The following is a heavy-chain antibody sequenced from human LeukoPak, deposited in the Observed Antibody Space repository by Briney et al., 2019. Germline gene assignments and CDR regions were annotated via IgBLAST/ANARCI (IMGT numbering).Heavy chain of an antibody. D-gene: IGHD1-26*01. Sequence: SETLSLTCTVSGGFISSYYWSWIRQPPGKGLEWIGYIYYSRTTEYNPSLKSRVTISADTSKNQFSLKLNSVTAADTAVYYCVKRQWELQYFDLWGRGTLVAVSS. CDR3: VKRQWELQYFDL. V-gene: IGHV4-59*01. J-gene: IGHJ2*01. CDR1: GGFISSYY. CDR2: IYYSRTT.